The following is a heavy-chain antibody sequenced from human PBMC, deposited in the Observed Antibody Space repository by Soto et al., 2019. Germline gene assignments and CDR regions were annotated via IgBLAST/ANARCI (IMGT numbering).Heavy chain of an antibody. J-gene: IGHJ3*02. D-gene: IGHD3-10*01. Sequence: ASVKVSCKVSGYTLTELSMHWVRQAPGKGLEWMGGFDPEDGETIYAQKFQGRVTMTEDTSTDTAYMELSSLRSEDTAVYYCATGTMVRGVIIKWAHDAFDTWGQGTMVTVSS. CDR3: ATGTMVRGVIIKWAHDAFDT. CDR2: FDPEDGET. CDR1: GYTLTELS. V-gene: IGHV1-24*01.